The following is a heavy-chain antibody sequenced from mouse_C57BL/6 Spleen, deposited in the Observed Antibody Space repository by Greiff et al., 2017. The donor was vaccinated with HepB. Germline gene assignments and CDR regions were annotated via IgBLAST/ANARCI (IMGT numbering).Heavy chain of an antibody. CDR3: ARLSYYGYFDV. D-gene: IGHD2-10*01. Sequence: EVMLVESGGGLVKPGGSLKLSCAASGFTFSSYTMSWVRQTPEKRLEWVATISGGGGNTYYPDSVKGRFTISRDNAKNTLYLQMSSLRSEDTALYYCARLSYYGYFDVWGTGTTVTVSS. J-gene: IGHJ1*03. CDR1: GFTFSSYT. V-gene: IGHV5-9*01. CDR2: ISGGGGNT.